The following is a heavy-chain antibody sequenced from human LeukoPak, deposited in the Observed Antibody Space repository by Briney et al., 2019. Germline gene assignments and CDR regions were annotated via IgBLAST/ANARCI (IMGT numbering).Heavy chain of an antibody. Sequence: SGTLSLTCSVSGGSITSGTWWSWVRQPPGQGLEWIGSIYYSGSTYYNPSLKSRVTISVDTSKNQFSLKLSSVTAADTAVYYCASLNKDYYYMDVWGKGTTVTVSS. CDR3: ASLNKDYYYMDV. D-gene: IGHD1/OR15-1a*01. J-gene: IGHJ6*03. V-gene: IGHV4-4*02. CDR1: GGSITSGTW. CDR2: IYYSGST.